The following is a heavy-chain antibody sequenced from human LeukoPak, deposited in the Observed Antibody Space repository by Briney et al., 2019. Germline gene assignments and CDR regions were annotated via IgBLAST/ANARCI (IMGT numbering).Heavy chain of an antibody. V-gene: IGHV3-30*02. CDR1: GFTFSNYA. Sequence: PGGSLRLSCAASGFTFSNYAMHWVRQAPGKGLEWLAYIRYDGSSKYYADFVKGRFTISRDNSKNTLYLQMNSLRAEDTAVYYCARDKVVGATFFDYWGQGTLVTVSS. CDR3: ARDKVVGATFFDY. CDR2: IRYDGSSK. D-gene: IGHD1-26*01. J-gene: IGHJ4*02.